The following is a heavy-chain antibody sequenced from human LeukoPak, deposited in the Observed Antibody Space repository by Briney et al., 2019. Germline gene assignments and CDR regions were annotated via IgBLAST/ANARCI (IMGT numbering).Heavy chain of an antibody. CDR1: GFTFSSYW. D-gene: IGHD2/OR15-2a*01. J-gene: IGHJ3*02. V-gene: IGHV3-74*01. CDR3: AREILPSYAFDI. Sequence: GGSLRLSCAASGFTFSSYWMHWVRQAPGKGLLWVSRINTDGSSTNYADSVKGRFTISRDISKNTLYLQMNSLRAEDTAVYYCAREILPSYAFDIWGQGTLVTVSS. CDR2: INTDGSST.